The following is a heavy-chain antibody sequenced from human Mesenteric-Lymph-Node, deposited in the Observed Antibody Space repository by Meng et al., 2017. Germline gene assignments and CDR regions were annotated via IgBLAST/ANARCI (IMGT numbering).Heavy chain of an antibody. CDR2: IVVGSGNT. CDR1: GFTFTSSA. J-gene: IGHJ4*02. Sequence: SVKVSCKASGFTFTSSAVQWVRQARGQRLEWIGWIVVGSGNTNYAQKFQERVTITRDMSTSTAYMELSSLRSEDTAVHYCAASAYSIQLWSDNFYDWGQGTLVTVSS. CDR3: AASAYSIQLWSDNFYD. V-gene: IGHV1-58*01. D-gene: IGHD5-18*01.